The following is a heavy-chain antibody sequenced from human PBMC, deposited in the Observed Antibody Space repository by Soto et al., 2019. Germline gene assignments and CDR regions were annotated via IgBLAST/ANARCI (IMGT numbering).Heavy chain of an antibody. CDR1: GYTFTNYG. J-gene: IGHJ4*02. V-gene: IGHV1-18*01. Sequence: ASVKVSCKASGYTFTNYGFSWVRQAPGQGLEWMGWISAYNGNTKYAQKLQGRVTMTTDTSTSTAYMELRSLRSDDTAVYYCERDLGVGMEAYWGQGTPVTVSS. D-gene: IGHD3-10*01. CDR2: ISAYNGNT. CDR3: ERDLGVGMEAY.